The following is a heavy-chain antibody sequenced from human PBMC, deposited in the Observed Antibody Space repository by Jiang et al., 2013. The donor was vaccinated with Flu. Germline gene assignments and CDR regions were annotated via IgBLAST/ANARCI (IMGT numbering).Heavy chain of an antibody. J-gene: IGHJ4*02. CDR2: IKSETNGGTT. V-gene: IGHV3-15*01. CDR1: GYTFSIAW. Sequence: ESGGGLVKPGGSLGLSCAGSGYTFSIAWMSWVRQAPGKGLEWVGRIKSETNGGTTDYAAPVKGRFTISRDDSENTLYLQMNSLKTEDTAVYYCTTERDCSAGSCPASWGQGTLVTVSS. D-gene: IGHD2-15*01. CDR3: TTERDCSAGSCPAS.